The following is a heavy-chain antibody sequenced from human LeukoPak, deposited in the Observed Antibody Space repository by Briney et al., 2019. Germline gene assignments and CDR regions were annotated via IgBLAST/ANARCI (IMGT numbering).Heavy chain of an antibody. CDR1: GYSISSGYY. D-gene: IGHD3-22*01. V-gene: IGHV4-38-2*01. CDR3: ARHRSGYALDY. J-gene: IGHJ4*02. CDR2: IYHSGST. Sequence: SGTLSLTCAVSGYSISSGYYWGWIRQPPGKGLEWIGSIYHSGSTYYNPSLKSRVTISVDTSKNQFSLKLSSVTAADTAVYYCARHRSGYALDYWGQGTLVTVSS.